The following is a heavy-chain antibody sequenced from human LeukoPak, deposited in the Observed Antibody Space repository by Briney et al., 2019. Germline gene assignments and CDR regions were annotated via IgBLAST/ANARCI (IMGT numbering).Heavy chain of an antibody. Sequence: SETLSLTRTVSCGPISSYYWSLIRQPPGKGLEWIGNIYYSGSTNYNPSLKSRVTISVDTSKNQFSLKLSSVTAADTAVYYCARVPYYYDSSGYYPWGQGTLVTVSS. CDR3: ARVPYYYDSSGYYP. D-gene: IGHD3-22*01. V-gene: IGHV4-59*01. J-gene: IGHJ5*02. CDR1: CGPISSYY. CDR2: IYYSGST.